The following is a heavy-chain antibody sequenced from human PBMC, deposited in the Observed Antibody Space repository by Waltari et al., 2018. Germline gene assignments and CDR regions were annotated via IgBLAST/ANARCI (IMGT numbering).Heavy chain of an antibody. D-gene: IGHD1-1*01. CDR3: ARGDWNAGLGWFDP. CDR2: IYYSGST. J-gene: IGHJ5*02. V-gene: IGHV4-59*01. Sequence: QVQLQESGPGLVKPSETLSLTCTVFGGSIRSYYWTWIRQPPGKGLEWVGYIYYSGSTKHNPSLKSRVTIAVDTSKNQFSLRLSSVTSADTVVYYCARGDWNAGLGWFDPWGQGTLVTVSS. CDR1: GGSIRSYY.